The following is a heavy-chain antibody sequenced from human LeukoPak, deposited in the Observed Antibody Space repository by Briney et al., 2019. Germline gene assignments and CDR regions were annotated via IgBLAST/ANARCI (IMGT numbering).Heavy chain of an antibody. Sequence: GRSLRLSCAASGFTFDDYAMQWVRQAPGKGLEWVSGISWNSGSMGYADSVKGRFTISRDKNSLYLQMNSLRAEDTALYYCAREAKSRYDSSGYYSNWGQGTLVTVSS. V-gene: IGHV3-9*01. CDR1: GFTFDDYA. J-gene: IGHJ4*02. CDR3: AREAKSRYDSSGYYSN. D-gene: IGHD3-22*01. CDR2: ISWNSGSM.